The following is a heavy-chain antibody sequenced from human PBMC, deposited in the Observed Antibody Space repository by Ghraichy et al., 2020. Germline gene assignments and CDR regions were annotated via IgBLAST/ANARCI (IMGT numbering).Heavy chain of an antibody. V-gene: IGHV1-69*02. Sequence: SVKVSCKASGGTFSSYTISWVRQAPGQGLEWMGRIIPILGIANYAQKFQGRVTITADKSTSTAYMELSSLRSEDTAVYYCARVEAAMVPDDYWGQGTLVTVSS. CDR2: IIPILGIA. J-gene: IGHJ4*02. CDR1: GGTFSSYT. D-gene: IGHD5-18*01. CDR3: ARVEAAMVPDDY.